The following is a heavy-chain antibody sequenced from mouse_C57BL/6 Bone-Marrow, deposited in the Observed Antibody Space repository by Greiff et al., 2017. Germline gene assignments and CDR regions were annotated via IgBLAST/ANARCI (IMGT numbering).Heavy chain of an antibody. V-gene: IGHV5-4*03. CDR2: IGDGGSYT. Sequence: EVKLMESGGGLVKPGGSLKLSCAASGFTFSSYAMSWVRQTPEKRLEWVATIGDGGSYTYSPDNVKGRFTISRDNAKNNLYLQMSHLKSEDTAMYYCVRVALFIGLPYYFDYGGQGTTLSVSS. CDR3: VRVALFIGLPYYFDY. J-gene: IGHJ2*01. CDR1: GFTFSSYA. D-gene: IGHD1-1*01.